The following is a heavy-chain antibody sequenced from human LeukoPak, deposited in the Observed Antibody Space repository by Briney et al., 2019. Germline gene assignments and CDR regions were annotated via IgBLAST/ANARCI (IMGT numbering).Heavy chain of an antibody. D-gene: IGHD4-17*01. CDR2: IYYSGST. J-gene: IGHJ4*02. Sequence: SETLSLTCTVAGGSISSYYWSWIRQPPGKGLEWIGYIYYSGSTNYNPSLKSRVTISVDTSKNQFSLKLSSVTAADTAVYYCARGDGDYVSYWGQGTLVTVSS. CDR1: GGSISSYY. V-gene: IGHV4-59*01. CDR3: ARGDGDYVSY.